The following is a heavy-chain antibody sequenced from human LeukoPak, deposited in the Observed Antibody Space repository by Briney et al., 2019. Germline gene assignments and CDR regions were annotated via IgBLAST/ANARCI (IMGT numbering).Heavy chain of an antibody. CDR2: IKEDGSEK. Sequence: GGSLRLSCAASGFIFSSYWMAWVRQAPGKGLEWVANIKEDGSEKNYVDSVKGRFTISRDNTKNSLYLQMNSLRAEDTAVYYCARDAGYGYDRFDYWGQGTQVTVSS. V-gene: IGHV3-7*01. CDR3: ARDAGYGYDRFDY. D-gene: IGHD5-18*01. CDR1: GFIFSSYW. J-gene: IGHJ4*02.